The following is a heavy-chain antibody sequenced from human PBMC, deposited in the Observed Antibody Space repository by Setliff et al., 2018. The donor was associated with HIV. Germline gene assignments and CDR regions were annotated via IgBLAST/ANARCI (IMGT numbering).Heavy chain of an antibody. J-gene: IGHJ3*02. V-gene: IGHV4-39*01. CDR2: VYNNGKT. CDR1: GDSMNSRGHC. Sequence: SETLSLTCTLSGDSMNSRGHCWGWLRQPPGKGLEWLGSVYNNGKTYYKPSLKARISISIDTSNNQFSLKLRSVTAADTAVYYCARPLSTDMWLQSSYSAFSIWGHVTLVTVSS. D-gene: IGHD5-12*01. CDR3: ARPLSTDMWLQSSYSAFSI.